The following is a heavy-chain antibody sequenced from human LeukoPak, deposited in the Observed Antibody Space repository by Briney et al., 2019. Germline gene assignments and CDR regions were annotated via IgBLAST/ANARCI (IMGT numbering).Heavy chain of an antibody. CDR1: GFTFDDYA. J-gene: IGHJ4*02. Sequence: GGSLRLSCAASGFTFDDYAMHWVRQAPGKGPEWVSGISWNSGSIGYADSVKGRFTISRDNAKNSLYLQMNSLRAEDTALYYCAKGVWFGELLTYFDYWGQGTLVTVSS. V-gene: IGHV3-9*01. CDR2: ISWNSGSI. CDR3: AKGVWFGELLTYFDY. D-gene: IGHD3-10*01.